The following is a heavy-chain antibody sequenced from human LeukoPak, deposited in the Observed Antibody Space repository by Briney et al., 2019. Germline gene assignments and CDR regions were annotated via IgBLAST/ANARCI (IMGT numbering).Heavy chain of an antibody. J-gene: IGHJ5*02. Sequence: KPSETLSLTCTVSGVSISSYFWSWIRQPPGKGLEWIGYMHYSGSTDYNPSLKSRVTISVDTSKSQFSLKLSSVTAADTAVYYCAREHGDYDRWFDPWGQGTLVTVSS. CDR2: MHYSGST. CDR1: GVSISSYF. D-gene: IGHD4-17*01. CDR3: AREHGDYDRWFDP. V-gene: IGHV4-59*12.